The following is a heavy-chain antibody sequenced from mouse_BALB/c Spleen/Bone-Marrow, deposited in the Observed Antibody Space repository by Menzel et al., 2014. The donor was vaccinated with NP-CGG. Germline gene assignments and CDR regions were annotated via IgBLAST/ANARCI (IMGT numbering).Heavy chain of an antibody. CDR1: GFTFSSYT. Sequence: EVQVVESGGGLVKPGGSLKLSCTASGFTFSSYTMPWVRQTPEKRLEWVATTSSGGSYTYYPDSVKGRFTISRDNAKNTLYLQMSSLKSEDTAMYYCTRDDYDGAWFAYWGQGTLVTVSA. CDR2: TSSGGSYT. CDR3: TRDDYDGAWFAY. D-gene: IGHD2-4*01. V-gene: IGHV5-6-4*01. J-gene: IGHJ3*01.